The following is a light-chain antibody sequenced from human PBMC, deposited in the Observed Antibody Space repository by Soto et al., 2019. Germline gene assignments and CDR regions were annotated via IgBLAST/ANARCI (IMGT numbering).Light chain of an antibody. CDR2: EVT. Sequence: QSALTQPASVSGSPGQSITISCTGTRRDVGGYNYVSWYQQYPGKSPKLLIYEVTHRPSRVSNRFSGSKSGNTASLTISGLQAEDEADYYCSSYTISNTLPFVFGTGTKLTVL. CDR1: RRDVGGYNY. CDR3: SSYTISNTLPFV. J-gene: IGLJ1*01. V-gene: IGLV2-14*01.